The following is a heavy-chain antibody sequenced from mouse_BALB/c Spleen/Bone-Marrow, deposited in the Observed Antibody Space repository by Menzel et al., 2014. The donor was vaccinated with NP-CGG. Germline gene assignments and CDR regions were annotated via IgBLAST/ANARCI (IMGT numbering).Heavy chain of an antibody. CDR1: GYSITSDYA. CDR2: IIYSGST. V-gene: IGHV3-2*02. J-gene: IGHJ1*01. CDR3: ARSADWYFDV. Sequence: EVQLQQSGPGLVKPSQSLSLTCTVTGYSITSDYAWNWIRQFPGNKLEWMGYIIYSGSTSYNPSLKSRTSITRDSSNNQFFLQLNSVTTEDTATYSCARSADWYFDVWGAGTTVTVSS.